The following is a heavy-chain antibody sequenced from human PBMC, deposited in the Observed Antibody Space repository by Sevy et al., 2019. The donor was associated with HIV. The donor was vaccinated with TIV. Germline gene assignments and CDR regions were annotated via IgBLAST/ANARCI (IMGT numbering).Heavy chain of an antibody. V-gene: IGHV3-30*18. CDR2: ISYDGTFK. Sequence: GGSLRLSCAASGFTFGSYGMHWVRQAPGKGLEWVAVISYDGTFKSYAVSVRGRFSISRDNAESTLYLLMDSLRAEDTAVYYCAKEGYDILTGFEPGNFDSWGQGTLVTVSS. CDR3: AKEGYDILTGFEPGNFDS. D-gene: IGHD3-9*01. CDR1: GFTFGSYG. J-gene: IGHJ4*02.